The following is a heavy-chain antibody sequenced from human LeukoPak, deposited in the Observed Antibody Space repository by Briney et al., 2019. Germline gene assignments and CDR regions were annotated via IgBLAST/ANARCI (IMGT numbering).Heavy chain of an antibody. D-gene: IGHD2-8*01. Sequence: PSETLSLTCGVSGGSISNTNWWSWVRQPPGQGLEWIGEISLTGLTHYNPSLESRVTVSLDKSKNQLSLNLTSVTAADTAVYYCSRENGAFSPFRYWGQGTLVTVLS. J-gene: IGHJ4*02. CDR3: SRENGAFSPFRY. V-gene: IGHV4-4*02. CDR2: ISLTGLT. CDR1: GGSISNTNW.